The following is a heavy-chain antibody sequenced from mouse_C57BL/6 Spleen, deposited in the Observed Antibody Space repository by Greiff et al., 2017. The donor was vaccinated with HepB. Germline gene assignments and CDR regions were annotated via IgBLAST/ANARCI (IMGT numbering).Heavy chain of an antibody. Sequence: QVQLQQSGAELMKPGASVKLSCKATGYTFTGYWIEWVKQRPGHGLEWIGEILPGSGSTNYNEKFKGKATFTADTSSNTAYMQLSSLTTEDSASYYCARWNDGYTWFAYWGQGTLVTVSA. CDR3: ARWNDGYTWFAY. J-gene: IGHJ3*01. CDR2: ILPGSGST. CDR1: GYTFTGYW. D-gene: IGHD2-3*01. V-gene: IGHV1-9*01.